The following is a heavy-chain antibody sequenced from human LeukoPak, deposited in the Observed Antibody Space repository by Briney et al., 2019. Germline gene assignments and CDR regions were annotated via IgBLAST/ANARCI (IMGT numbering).Heavy chain of an antibody. D-gene: IGHD6-13*01. CDR2: IVVGSGNT. CDR3: AAVSAGYSSSWYGYYFDY. Sequence: SVKVSCKASGFTFTSSAMQWVRQARGQRLEWIGWIVVGSGNTNYAQEFQERVTITRDMSTSTAYMELSSLRSEDTAVYYCAAVSAGYSSSWYGYYFDYWGQGTLVTVSS. J-gene: IGHJ4*02. V-gene: IGHV1-58*02. CDR1: GFTFTSSA.